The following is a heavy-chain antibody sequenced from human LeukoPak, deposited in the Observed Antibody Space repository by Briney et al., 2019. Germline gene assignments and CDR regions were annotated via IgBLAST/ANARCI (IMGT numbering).Heavy chain of an antibody. Sequence: GESLKISCEGSGYSFTNYWIGWVRQMPGKGLEWMGVIYPDDSDTRYSPSLQGQVTISADKSIGTAYLQWSSLKASDTAMYYCAIGGDSSTSCYRCFNYWGQGTLVTVSS. V-gene: IGHV5-51*01. CDR3: AIGGDSSTSCYRCFNY. J-gene: IGHJ4*02. CDR1: GYSFTNYW. D-gene: IGHD2-2*01. CDR2: IYPDDSDT.